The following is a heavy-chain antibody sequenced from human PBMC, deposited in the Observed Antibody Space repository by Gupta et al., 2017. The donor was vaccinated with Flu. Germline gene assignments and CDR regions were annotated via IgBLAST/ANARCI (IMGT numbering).Heavy chain of an antibody. V-gene: IGHV1-69*01. CDR3: ARVPGTAGTGYCGGGSCSETMIYYHRGLDV. D-gene: IGHD2-15*01. Sequence: QVQLVQSGAEVKKPGSSVKVSCKASGGTFSTYTISWVRQAPGQGLEWHGGIIPMFCTASYAQKFEGRVPITADESTSTAYMEVSSLRSDDTAVYYCARVPGTAGTGYCGGGSCSETMIYYHRGLDVWGQGTTVTVSS. CDR2: IIPMFCTA. CDR1: GGTFSTYT. J-gene: IGHJ6*02.